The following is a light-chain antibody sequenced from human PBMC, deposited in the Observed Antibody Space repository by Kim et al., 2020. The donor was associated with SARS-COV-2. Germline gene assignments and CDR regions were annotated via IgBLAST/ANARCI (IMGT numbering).Light chain of an antibody. CDR3: AVWDDSLNGPV. Sequence: GQRVTISCSGSGPDIGSNSVSWYKQFPGTTPRLLVHTDTQRPSGVPERFSGSKSGTSASLAISGLQSEDEADYYCAVWDDSLNGPVFGGGTRLTVL. J-gene: IGLJ3*02. CDR1: GPDIGSNS. CDR2: TDT. V-gene: IGLV1-44*01.